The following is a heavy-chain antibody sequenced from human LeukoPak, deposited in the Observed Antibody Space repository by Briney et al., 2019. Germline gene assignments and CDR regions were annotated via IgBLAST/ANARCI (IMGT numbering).Heavy chain of an antibody. D-gene: IGHD3-10*01. V-gene: IGHV3-23*01. CDR2: ITGSGALT. Sequence: GGSLRLSCAASGFTLSNYAMTWVRQAPGKGLEWVSSITGSGALTYYADSVKGPFTISKDNAMDTLFLQMNSLRADDTAVYYCAKDRVAGSGSQFDSWGQGSLVTVSS. J-gene: IGHJ4*02. CDR1: GFTLSNYA. CDR3: AKDRVAGSGSQFDS.